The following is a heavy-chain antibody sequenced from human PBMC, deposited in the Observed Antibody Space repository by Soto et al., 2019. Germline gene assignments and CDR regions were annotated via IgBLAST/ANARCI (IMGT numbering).Heavy chain of an antibody. V-gene: IGHV3-33*01. CDR2: IWYDGSNK. CDR3: ARDQATVTAYYYYGMDV. J-gene: IGHJ6*02. D-gene: IGHD4-4*01. Sequence: GGSLRLSCAASGFTFSSYGMHWVRQAPGKGLEWVAVIWYDGSNKYYADSVKGRFTISRDNSKNTLYLQMNSLRAEDTAVYYCARDQATVTAYYYYGMDVWGQGTLVTVSS. CDR1: GFTFSSYG.